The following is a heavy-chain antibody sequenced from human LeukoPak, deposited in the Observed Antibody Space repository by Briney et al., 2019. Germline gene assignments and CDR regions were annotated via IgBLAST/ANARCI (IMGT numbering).Heavy chain of an antibody. D-gene: IGHD2-2*01. V-gene: IGHV4-39*07. Sequence: SETLSLTCTVSGGSISSSSYYWGWIRQPPGKGLEWIGSIYYSGSTYYNPSLKSRVTISVDTSKNQFSLKLSSVTAADTAVYYCARNVGVVVPAAIKDAFDIWGQGTMVTVSS. CDR2: IYYSGST. J-gene: IGHJ3*02. CDR1: GGSISSSSYY. CDR3: ARNVGVVVPAAIKDAFDI.